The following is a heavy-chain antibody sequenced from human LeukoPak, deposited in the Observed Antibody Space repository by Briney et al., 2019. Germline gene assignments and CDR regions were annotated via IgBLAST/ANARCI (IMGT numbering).Heavy chain of an antibody. D-gene: IGHD4-23*01. Sequence: GGSLRLSCAASGFIFSNSAMNWVRQAPGKGLVWVSRIASDGSSTTYADSVKGRFSISRDNAKNTLYLQMNSLRVEDTAVYYCARGRPHGNDYWGQGTLVTVSS. V-gene: IGHV3-74*01. CDR1: GFIFSNSA. CDR3: ARGRPHGNDY. J-gene: IGHJ4*02. CDR2: IASDGSST.